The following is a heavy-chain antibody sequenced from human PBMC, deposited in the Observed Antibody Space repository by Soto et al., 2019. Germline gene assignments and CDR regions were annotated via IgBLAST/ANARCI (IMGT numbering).Heavy chain of an antibody. CDR1: GFTFSSYG. CDR3: AKDQLRGVRGVITYYYGMDV. J-gene: IGHJ6*02. Sequence: QVQLVESGGGVVQPGRSLRLSCAASGFTFSSYGMHWVRQAPGKGLEWVAVISYDGSNKYYADSVKGRFTISRDNSKNTLCLRMNSLRAEDTAVYYCAKDQLRGVRGVITYYYGMDVWGQGTTVTVSS. CDR2: ISYDGSNK. V-gene: IGHV3-30*18. D-gene: IGHD3-10*01.